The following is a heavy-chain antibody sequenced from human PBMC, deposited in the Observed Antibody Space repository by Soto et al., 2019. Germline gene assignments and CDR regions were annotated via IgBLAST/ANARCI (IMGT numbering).Heavy chain of an antibody. CDR2: IYYSGST. Sequence: SETLSLTCTVSGGSISSYYWSWIRQPPGKGLEWIGYIYYSGSTNYNPSLKSRVTISVDTSKNQFSLKLSSVTAADTAVYYCARIGFSGYYYMDVWGKGTTVTVSS. J-gene: IGHJ6*03. V-gene: IGHV4-59*01. D-gene: IGHD3-3*02. CDR3: ARIGFSGYYYMDV. CDR1: GGSISSYY.